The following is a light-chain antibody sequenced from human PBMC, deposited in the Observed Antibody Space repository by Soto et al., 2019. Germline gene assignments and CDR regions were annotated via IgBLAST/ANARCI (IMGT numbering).Light chain of an antibody. CDR2: SNN. J-gene: IGLJ3*02. CDR3: AAWDDSLNGRWV. Sequence: QSVLTQPPSASGTPGQRVTISCSGSSSNIGSNTVNWYQQLPGTAPKLLIYSNNQRPSGVPDRFSGSKSGTSASLAISGLQSEDEADYYCAAWDDSLNGRWVFGGGTQLTVL. V-gene: IGLV1-44*01. CDR1: SSNIGSNT.